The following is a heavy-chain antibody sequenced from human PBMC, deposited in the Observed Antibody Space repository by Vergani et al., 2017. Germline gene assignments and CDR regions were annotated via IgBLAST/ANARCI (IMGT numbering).Heavy chain of an antibody. V-gene: IGHV3-74*01. CDR3: ARDGWELLDYFYYMDV. CDR2: INSDGDST. D-gene: IGHD1-26*01. J-gene: IGHJ6*03. Sequence: VQLVESGGGLVQPGGSLRLSCTASGFTFSNLWMQWVRQAPGKGLMWVSRINSDGDSTSYADSVKGRFTISRDNAKNTLYLQMDSLRAEDTAVYYCARDGWELLDYFYYMDVWGKGTTVTVSS. CDR1: GFTFSNLW.